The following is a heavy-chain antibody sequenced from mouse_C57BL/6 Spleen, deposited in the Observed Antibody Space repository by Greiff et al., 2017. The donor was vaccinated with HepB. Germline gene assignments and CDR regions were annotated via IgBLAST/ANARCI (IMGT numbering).Heavy chain of an antibody. J-gene: IGHJ1*03. CDR3: TRLTGSYWYFDV. D-gene: IGHD4-1*01. Sequence: EVKVVESGEGLVKPGGSLKLSCAASGFTFSSYAMSWVRQTPEKRLEWVAYISSGGDYIYYADTVKGRFTISRDNARNTLYLQMSSLKSEDTAMYYCTRLTGSYWYFDVWGTGTTVTVSS. CDR2: ISSGGDYI. V-gene: IGHV5-9-1*02. CDR1: GFTFSSYA.